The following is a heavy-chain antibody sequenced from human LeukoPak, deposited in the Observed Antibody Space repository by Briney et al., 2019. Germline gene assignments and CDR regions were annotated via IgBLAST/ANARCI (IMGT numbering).Heavy chain of an antibody. V-gene: IGHV7-4-1*02. CDR2: INTNTGNP. CDR3: ARGSYCSGGSCYSEVAY. J-gene: IGHJ4*02. Sequence: ASVKVSCKASGYTFTSYAMNWVRQAPGQGLEWMGWINTNTGNPTYAQGFTGRFVFSLDTSVSTAYLQISSLKAEDTAVYYCARGSYCSGGSCYSEVAYWGQGTLATVSS. CDR1: GYTFTSYA. D-gene: IGHD2-15*01.